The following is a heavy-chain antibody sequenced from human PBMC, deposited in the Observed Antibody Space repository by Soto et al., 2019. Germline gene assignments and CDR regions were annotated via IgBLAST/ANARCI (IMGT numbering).Heavy chain of an antibody. D-gene: IGHD3-16*01. J-gene: IGHJ5*02. CDR1: GFSLSNARMG. CDR3: ARPWSPYSHWFDP. CDR2: IFSNDEK. V-gene: IGHV2-26*01. Sequence: QVTLKESGPVLVKPTEPLTLTCTVSGFSLSNARMGVGWFRQPPGKALEGLAHIFSNDEKSYSTSLKSRLTISKDTSKSQVVLTMTNMDPVDTATYYCARPWSPYSHWFDPWGQGTLVTVSS.